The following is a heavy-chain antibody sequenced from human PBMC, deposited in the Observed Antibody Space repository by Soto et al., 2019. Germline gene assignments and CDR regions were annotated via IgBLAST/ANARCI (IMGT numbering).Heavy chain of an antibody. CDR3: ATESVDYDSSGYWPLGY. V-gene: IGHV4-34*01. CDR1: GGSFSGYY. Sequence: SETLSLTCAVYGGSFSGYYWSWIRQPPGKGLEWIGEINHSGSTNYNPSLKSRVTISVDTSKNQFSLKLSSVTAADTAVYYCATESVDYDSSGYWPLGYWGQGTLVTVSS. CDR2: INHSGST. J-gene: IGHJ4*02. D-gene: IGHD3-22*01.